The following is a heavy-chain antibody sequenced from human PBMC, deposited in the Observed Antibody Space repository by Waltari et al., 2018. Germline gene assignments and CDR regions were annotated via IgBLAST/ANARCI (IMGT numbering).Heavy chain of an antibody. D-gene: IGHD3-3*01. Sequence: QVQLVQSGAEVKKPGASVKVSCKASGYTFTSYAMHWVRQAPGQRLEWMGWINAGNGNTKYSQKFQGRVTITRDTSASTAYMELSSLRSVDTAVYYCAREDYDFWSGYYRSNWFDPWGQGTLVTVSS. J-gene: IGHJ5*02. CDR2: INAGNGNT. CDR1: GYTFTSYA. V-gene: IGHV1-3*01. CDR3: AREDYDFWSGYYRSNWFDP.